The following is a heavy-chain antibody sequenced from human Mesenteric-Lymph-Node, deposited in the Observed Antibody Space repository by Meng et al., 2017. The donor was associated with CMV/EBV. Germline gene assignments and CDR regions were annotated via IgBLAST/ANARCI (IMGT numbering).Heavy chain of an antibody. V-gene: IGHV3-74*01. CDR2: INSDGSST. Sequence: GESLKISCAASGFSFSTHGINWFRQAPGKGLVWVSRINSDGSSTTYADSVKGRFTISRDNAKNSLYLQMNSLRAEDTAVYYCARDLAGVGYYYYYGMDLWGQGTTVTVSS. D-gene: IGHD2-15*01. CDR1: GFSFSTHG. J-gene: IGHJ6*02. CDR3: ARDLAGVGYYYYYGMDL.